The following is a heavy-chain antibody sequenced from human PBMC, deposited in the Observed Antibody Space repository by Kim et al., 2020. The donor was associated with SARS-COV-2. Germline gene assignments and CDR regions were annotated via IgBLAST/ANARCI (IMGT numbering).Heavy chain of an antibody. J-gene: IGHJ4*02. V-gene: IGHV3-23*01. Sequence: YDPDPGKGRFPTSRAKAKNTLYLQMNSLRAEDTAVYYCAKGDILTGYLDYWGQGTLVTVSS. D-gene: IGHD3-9*01. CDR3: AKGDILTGYLDY.